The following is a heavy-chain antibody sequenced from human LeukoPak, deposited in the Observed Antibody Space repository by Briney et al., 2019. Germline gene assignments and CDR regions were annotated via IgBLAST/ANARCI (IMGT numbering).Heavy chain of an antibody. V-gene: IGHV3-21*01. CDR3: ARDSSGSYLNYYYYYMDV. CDR1: EFTFSSYS. Sequence: KTGGSLRLSCAASEFTFSSYSMNWVRQAPGKGLEWVSSISSSSSYIYYADSVKGRFTISRDNAKNSLYLQMNSLRAEDTAVYYCARDSSGSYLNYYYYYMDVWGKGTTVTVSS. CDR2: ISSSSSYI. J-gene: IGHJ6*03. D-gene: IGHD1-26*01.